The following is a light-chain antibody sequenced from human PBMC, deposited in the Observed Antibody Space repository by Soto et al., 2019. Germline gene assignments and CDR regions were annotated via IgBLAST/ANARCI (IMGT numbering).Light chain of an antibody. CDR2: KVR. V-gene: IGLV2-14*01. CDR3: SAYRARSTLV. CDR1: IRDVGAYNL. J-gene: IGLJ3*02. Sequence: QSALTQPASVSGSAGQSITISCSGTIRDVGAYNLVSWYQQHPGTAPKLIIYKVRNRPSGIASRFSCSRSGNAASLTISGLQPEDEGDYYCSAYRARSTLVFGGGTKLTVL.